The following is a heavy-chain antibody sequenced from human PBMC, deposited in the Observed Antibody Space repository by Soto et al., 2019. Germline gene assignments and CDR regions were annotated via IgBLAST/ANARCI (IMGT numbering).Heavy chain of an antibody. Sequence: ASETLSLTCAVHGDSFSGYFWTWIRQPPGKGLEWIAEITEGGTTNYSPSLKSRVSIAVDSSKRQFSLTLSSVTAADTAMYYCARGDDAMLSQNFDYWSQGSLVTVSS. J-gene: IGHJ4*02. CDR1: GDSFSGYF. D-gene: IGHD1-1*01. CDR2: ITEGGTT. V-gene: IGHV4-34*01. CDR3: ARGDDAMLSQNFDY.